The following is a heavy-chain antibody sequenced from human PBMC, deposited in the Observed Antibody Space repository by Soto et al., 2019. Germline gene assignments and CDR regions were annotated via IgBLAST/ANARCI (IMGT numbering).Heavy chain of an antibody. CDR2: IWYDGSKK. Sequence: QVQLVESGGGVVQPGRSLRLSCATSGFTFSNYAFHWVRQAPGKGLEWVAVIWYDGSKKHHADSVKGRFTISRDDSKNTLYLQMNSLRVEDTAVYYCAGDGNYQQSDYWGQGTLVTVSS. CDR3: AGDGNYQQSDY. J-gene: IGHJ4*02. V-gene: IGHV3-33*01. CDR1: GFTFSNYA. D-gene: IGHD2-2*01.